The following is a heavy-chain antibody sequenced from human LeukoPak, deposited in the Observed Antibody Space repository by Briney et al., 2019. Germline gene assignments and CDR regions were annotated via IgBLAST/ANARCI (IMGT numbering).Heavy chain of an antibody. CDR2: IWYDGSNK. CDR3: ARDFENYYDSSGYFPGVVDY. CDR1: GFTFSSYG. V-gene: IGHV3-33*01. Sequence: GGSLRLSCAASGFTFSSYGMHGVRQSPGKGLEGGAVIWYDGSNKDYADSVKGRFTISRDNSKNTLYLQMSSLRAEATAVYYCARDFENYYDSSGYFPGVVDYWGQGTLVTVSS. J-gene: IGHJ4*02. D-gene: IGHD3-22*01.